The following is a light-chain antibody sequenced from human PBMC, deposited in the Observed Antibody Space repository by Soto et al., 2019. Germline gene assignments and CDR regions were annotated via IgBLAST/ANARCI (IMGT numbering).Light chain of an antibody. CDR2: EAS. J-gene: IGKJ1*01. V-gene: IGKV1-33*01. CDR1: QDISNS. CDR3: QQSYSTPRT. Sequence: DIQMTQSPSSLSTSVGERVTITCQASQDISNSLNWYQQKPGKAPNLLIYEASKLQTGVPSRFSGGGSGTHFTFTISNLQPEDIATYYCQQSYSTPRTFGQGTKVEIK.